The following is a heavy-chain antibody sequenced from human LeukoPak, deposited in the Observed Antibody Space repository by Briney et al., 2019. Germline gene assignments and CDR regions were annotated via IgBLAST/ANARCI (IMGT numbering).Heavy chain of an antibody. CDR3: ARHYDRSGRFDY. V-gene: IGHV4-59*01. J-gene: IGHJ4*02. CDR1: GGSISSYY. Sequence: SETLSLTCTVSGGSISSYYWSWVRQPPGKGLEWIGYIFCSGNTNYNPSLKSRVTISVDTSKNQFSLKLRSVTAADTAVYYCARHYDRSGRFDYWGQGTLVTVSS. CDR2: IFCSGNT. D-gene: IGHD3-22*01.